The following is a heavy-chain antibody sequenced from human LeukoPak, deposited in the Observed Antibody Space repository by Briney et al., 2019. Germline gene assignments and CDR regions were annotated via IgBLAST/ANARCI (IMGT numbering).Heavy chain of an antibody. Sequence: ASVKVSCKASGYTFTSYGIIWVRQAPGQGLEWMGWISAYNGNTNYAQKLQGRVTMTTDTSTNTAYMELRSLRSDDTAVYYCARGRTYYYDSSAYWEPFPLDYWGQGTLVTVSS. CDR2: ISAYNGNT. CDR3: ARGRTYYYDSSAYWEPFPLDY. V-gene: IGHV1-18*01. D-gene: IGHD3-22*01. CDR1: GYTFTSYG. J-gene: IGHJ4*02.